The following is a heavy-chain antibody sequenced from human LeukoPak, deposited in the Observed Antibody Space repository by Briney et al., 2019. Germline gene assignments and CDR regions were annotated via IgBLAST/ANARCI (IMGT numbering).Heavy chain of an antibody. J-gene: IGHJ4*02. CDR3: ARIEDGAVAVIDY. V-gene: IGHV4-59*12. Sequence: KTSETLSLTCTVSGGSISSYYWSWIRQPPGKGLEWIGYIYYSGSTYYNPSLKNRVTISVDTSKNQFSLKLSSVTAADTAVYYCARIEDGAVAVIDYWGQGTLVTVSS. CDR1: GGSISSYY. CDR2: IYYSGST. D-gene: IGHD6-19*01.